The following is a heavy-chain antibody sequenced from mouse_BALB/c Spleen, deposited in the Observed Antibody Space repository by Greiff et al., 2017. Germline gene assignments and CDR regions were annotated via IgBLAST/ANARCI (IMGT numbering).Heavy chain of an antibody. D-gene: IGHD4-1*01. CDR3: ARANWDLYAMDY. Sequence: VKLQQSGAELARPGASVKLPCKASGYTFTSYWMQWVKQRPGQGLEWIGAIYPGDGDTRYTQKFKGKATLTADKSSSTAYMQLSSLASEDSAVYYCARANWDLYAMDYWGQGTSVTVSS. V-gene: IGHV1-87*01. J-gene: IGHJ4*01. CDR2: IYPGDGDT. CDR1: GYTFTSYW.